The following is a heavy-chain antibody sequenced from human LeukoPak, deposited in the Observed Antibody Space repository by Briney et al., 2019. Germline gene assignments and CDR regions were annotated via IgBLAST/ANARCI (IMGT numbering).Heavy chain of an antibody. CDR3: ARAKPPATVVDY. CDR1: GYTFTSYD. J-gene: IGHJ4*02. CDR2: MNPNSGNT. D-gene: IGHD4-11*01. V-gene: IGHV1-8*02. Sequence: GASVKVSCKASGYTFTSYDINWVRQATGQGLEWMGWMNPNSGNTGYAQKFQGRVAMTTDTSTSTAYMELRSLRSDDTAVYYCARAKPPATVVDYWGQGTLVTVSS.